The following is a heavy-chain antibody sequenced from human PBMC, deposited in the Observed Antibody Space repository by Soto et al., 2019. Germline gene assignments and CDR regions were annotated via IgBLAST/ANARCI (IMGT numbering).Heavy chain of an antibody. CDR1: GFSISYDSY. J-gene: IGHJ4*02. Sequence: SETLSLTCAVSGFSISYDSYWGCMRQSPGKGLEWIGTLSHSGRTFYNPSLKSRVTISADTTKNQFSLSLTSVTAADTAVYYCGHLKTDTEVTPAPPLFDSWGQGTLVTVSS. CDR2: LSHSGRT. D-gene: IGHD2-2*01. V-gene: IGHV4-38-2*01. CDR3: GHLKTDTEVTPAPPLFDS.